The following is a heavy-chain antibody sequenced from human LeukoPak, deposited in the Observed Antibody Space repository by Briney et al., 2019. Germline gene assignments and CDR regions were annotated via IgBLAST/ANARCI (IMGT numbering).Heavy chain of an antibody. D-gene: IGHD1-1*01. CDR3: ARDSELEKFDY. V-gene: IGHV4-39*07. CDR1: GGSISTSSYF. Sequence: SETLSLTCTVSGGSISTSSYFWGWIRQPPGKGLEWIGSIYYSGITFYNPSLKSRVTISVDTSKNQFSLKLSSVTAADTAVYYCARDSELEKFDYWGQGTLVTVSS. J-gene: IGHJ4*02. CDR2: IYYSGIT.